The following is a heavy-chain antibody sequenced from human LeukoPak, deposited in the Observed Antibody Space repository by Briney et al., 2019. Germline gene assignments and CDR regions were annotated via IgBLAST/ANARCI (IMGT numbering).Heavy chain of an antibody. CDR1: GGSISSDY. V-gene: IGHV4-59*01. J-gene: IGHJ4*02. CDR3: ARISYSDFL. D-gene: IGHD3-3*01. Sequence: SETLSLTCTVSGGSISSDYWSWIRQPPGKGLEWIGYIYYSGSTNYNPSLKSRVTISVDTSKNQFSLKLSSVTAADTAVYYCARISYSDFLWGQGTLVTVSS. CDR2: IYYSGST.